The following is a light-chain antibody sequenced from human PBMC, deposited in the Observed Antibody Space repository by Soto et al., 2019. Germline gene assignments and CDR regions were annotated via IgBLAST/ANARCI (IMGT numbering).Light chain of an antibody. CDR2: GNS. J-gene: IGLJ1*01. CDR3: QSYDSSLSNV. CDR1: SSNIGAGYD. Sequence: QSALTQPPSVSGAPGQRDTISCTGSSSNIGAGYDVHWYQQLPGTAPKLLIYGNSNRPSGVPDRFSGSKSGTSASLAITGLQAEDEADYYCQSYDSSLSNVFGTGTKVTVL. V-gene: IGLV1-40*01.